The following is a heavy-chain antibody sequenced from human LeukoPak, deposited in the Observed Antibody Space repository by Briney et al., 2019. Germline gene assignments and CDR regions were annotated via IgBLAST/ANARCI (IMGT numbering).Heavy chain of an antibody. CDR2: IYSGGST. V-gene: IGHV3-53*01. CDR3: ARERGYYDSSGYYYYFDY. J-gene: IGHJ4*02. CDR1: GFTVSSNY. Sequence: GGSLRLSCAASGFTVSSNYMSGVRQAPGKGLEWVSVIYSGGSTYYADSVKGRFTISRDNSKNTLYLQMNSLRAEDTAVYYCARERGYYDSSGYYYYFDYWGQGTLVTVSS. D-gene: IGHD3-22*01.